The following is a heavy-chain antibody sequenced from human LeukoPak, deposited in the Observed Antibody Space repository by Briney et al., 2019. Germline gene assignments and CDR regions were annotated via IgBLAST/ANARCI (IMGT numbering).Heavy chain of an antibody. CDR2: IYYSGST. Sequence: SETLSLTCTVSGGSISSYYWSWIRQPPGKGLEWIGYIYYSGSTNYNPSLKSRVTISVDASKYQFSLKLSSVTAADTAVYYCARARLTTFDYWGQGTLVTVSS. CDR1: GGSISSYY. CDR3: ARARLTTFDY. J-gene: IGHJ4*02. D-gene: IGHD1-1*01. V-gene: IGHV4-59*01.